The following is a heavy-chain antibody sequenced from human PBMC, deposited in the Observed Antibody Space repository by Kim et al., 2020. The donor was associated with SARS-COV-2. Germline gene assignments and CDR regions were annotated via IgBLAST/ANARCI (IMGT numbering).Heavy chain of an antibody. V-gene: IGHV4-59*01. D-gene: IGHD3-9*01. Sequence: PKSRVTIPGATSKNQFSLKLSSVTAADTAVYYCAREHILTGYYNGVFDYWGQGTLVTVSS. CDR3: AREHILTGYYNGVFDY. J-gene: IGHJ4*02.